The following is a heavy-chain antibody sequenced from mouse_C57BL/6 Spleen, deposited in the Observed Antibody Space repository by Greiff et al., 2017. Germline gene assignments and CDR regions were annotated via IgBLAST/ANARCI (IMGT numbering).Heavy chain of an antibody. J-gene: IGHJ1*03. D-gene: IGHD1-1*01. CDR3: ARSTVWYFDV. CDR1: GYTFTDYN. Sequence: EVQLQQSGPELVKPGASVKIPCKASGYTFTDYNMDWVKQSHGKSLEWIGDINPNNGGTIYNQKFKGKATLTVDKSSSTAYMKLRSLTSEDTAVYYCARSTVWYFDVWGTGTTVTVSS. CDR2: INPNNGGT. V-gene: IGHV1-18*01.